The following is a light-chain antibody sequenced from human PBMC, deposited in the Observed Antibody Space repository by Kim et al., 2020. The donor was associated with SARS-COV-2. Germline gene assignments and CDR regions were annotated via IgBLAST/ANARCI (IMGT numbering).Light chain of an antibody. V-gene: IGKV1-5*03. Sequence: DIQMTQSPSTLSASVGDRVTITCRASHSISSWLAWYQQKPGKAPKLLIYKASILESGVPSRFSGSGSGTEFTLTISSLQPNDFATYYCQQYNTYAWTFGQGTKVDIK. J-gene: IGKJ1*01. CDR2: KAS. CDR3: QQYNTYAWT. CDR1: HSISSW.